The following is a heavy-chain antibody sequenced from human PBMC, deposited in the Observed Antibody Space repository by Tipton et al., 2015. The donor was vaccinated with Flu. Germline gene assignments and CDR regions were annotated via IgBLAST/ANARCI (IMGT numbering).Heavy chain of an antibody. D-gene: IGHD4-11*01. CDR2: ILHSGNP. CDR3: ARRDYSNYVSEPQTWFDP. Sequence: LRLSCAVSGDSISSRYYWGWFRQPPGKGLEGTGNILHSGNPYRNPSLKSRVTISIDTSKNQFSLKLSPVTAAGTAVYYCARRDYSNYVSEPQTWFDPLGQGALVTVSS. V-gene: IGHV4-38-2*01. CDR1: GDSISSRYY. J-gene: IGHJ5*02.